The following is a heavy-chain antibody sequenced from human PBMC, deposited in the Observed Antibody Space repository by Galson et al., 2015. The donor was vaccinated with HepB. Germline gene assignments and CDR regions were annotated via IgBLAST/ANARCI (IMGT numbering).Heavy chain of an antibody. CDR2: IYYSGST. V-gene: IGHV4-30-4*01. CDR3: AMTYYYDSSGYYLPANWFDP. CDR1: GGSISSGDYY. D-gene: IGHD3-22*01. Sequence: TLSLTCTVSGGSISSGDYYWSWIRQPPGKGLEWIGYIYYSGSTYYNPSLKSRVTISVDTSKNQFSLKLSSVTAADTAVYYCAMTYYYDSSGYYLPANWFDPWGQGTLVTVSS. J-gene: IGHJ5*02.